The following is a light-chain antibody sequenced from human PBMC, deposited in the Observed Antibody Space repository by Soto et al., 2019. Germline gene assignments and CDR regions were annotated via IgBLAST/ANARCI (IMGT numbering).Light chain of an antibody. CDR1: QNVEGY. CDR3: QQRKSWPPLT. J-gene: IGKJ5*01. V-gene: IGKV3-11*01. Sequence: DIVLTQSPAILSLSPGESATLSCRASQNVEGYLAWYQQKPGQAPRLLIYDSSNKATGIPARFSGSGSGTDFTLTITSLEPEDFAVYYCQQRKSWPPLTFDQGTRLEIK. CDR2: DSS.